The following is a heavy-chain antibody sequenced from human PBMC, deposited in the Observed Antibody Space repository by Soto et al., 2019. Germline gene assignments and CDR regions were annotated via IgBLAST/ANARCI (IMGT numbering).Heavy chain of an antibody. CDR3: ARSLSDYDFWSGYQDYYYYGMDV. Sequence: QVQLVQSGAEVKKPGASVKVSCKASGYTFTSYAMHWVRQAPGQRLEWMGWINAGNGNTKYSQKLQGRVTITRDTSASTAYMELSSLRSEDTAVYYCARSLSDYDFWSGYQDYYYYGMDVWGQGTTVTVSS. D-gene: IGHD3-3*01. CDR2: INAGNGNT. CDR1: GYTFTSYA. J-gene: IGHJ6*02. V-gene: IGHV1-3*01.